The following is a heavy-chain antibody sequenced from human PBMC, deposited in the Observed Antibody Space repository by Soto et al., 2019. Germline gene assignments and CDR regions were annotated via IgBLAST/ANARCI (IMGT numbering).Heavy chain of an antibody. D-gene: IGHD2-2*01. Sequence: GGSLRLSCAASGFTFSGYAMSWVRQAPGKGLECISLISGTGVPTLYAESVKGRFSVSRDNSKNTLFLEMNNLRVDDTAIYYCAKSFCSSSSCFFVWVDPWGPGTLVTVSS. V-gene: IGHV3-23*01. J-gene: IGHJ5*02. CDR2: ISGTGVPT. CDR1: GFTFSGYA. CDR3: AKSFCSSSSCFFVWVDP.